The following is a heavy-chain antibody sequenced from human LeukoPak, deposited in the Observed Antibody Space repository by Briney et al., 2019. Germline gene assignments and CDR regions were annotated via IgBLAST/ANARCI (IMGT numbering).Heavy chain of an antibody. Sequence: PSETLSLTCSVSGDSVSSSPYYWGWIRQPPGTGLEWIGNTFSTSTLYNASLRSRVTIVVDTSKNQFSLKLTSATAADTAIYFCARYKFHNYFDPWGQGTLVVVSS. CDR2: TFSTST. CDR1: GDSVSSSPYY. V-gene: IGHV4-61*01. J-gene: IGHJ5*02. D-gene: IGHD5-24*01. CDR3: ARYKFHNYFDP.